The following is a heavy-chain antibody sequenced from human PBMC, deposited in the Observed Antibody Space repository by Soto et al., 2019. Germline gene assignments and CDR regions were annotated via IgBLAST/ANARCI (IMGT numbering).Heavy chain of an antibody. CDR3: EAEMTFGKLSVV. J-gene: IGHJ6*02. V-gene: IGHV1-69*13. CDR1: GDTDTNYV. CDR2: IFPKFGTT. D-gene: IGHD3-16*02. Sequence: SVKVSCKASGDTDTNYVISWVRQAPGQGLEWMGGIFPKFGTTYSAQKLQGRLTITADESTSTVYMQLSSLRLDDTAVYYCEAEMTFGKLSVVWGQGTTVTVSS.